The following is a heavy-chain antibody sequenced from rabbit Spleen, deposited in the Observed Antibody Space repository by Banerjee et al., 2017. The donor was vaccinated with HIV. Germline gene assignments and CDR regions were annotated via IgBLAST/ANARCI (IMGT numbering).Heavy chain of an antibody. CDR3: GSAYGNYGWAYNL. V-gene: IGHV1S45*01. J-gene: IGHJ4*01. CDR2: IYTGSSGNT. CDR1: GFSFSSSYH. D-gene: IGHD6-1*01. Sequence: QEQLVESGGGLVQPEGPLTLTCTASGFSFSSSYHMCWVRQAPGKGLEWITCIYTGSSGNTYYARWAKGRFTISKTSSTTMTLQMTSLTAADTATYFCGSAYGNYGWAYNLWGPGTLVTVS.